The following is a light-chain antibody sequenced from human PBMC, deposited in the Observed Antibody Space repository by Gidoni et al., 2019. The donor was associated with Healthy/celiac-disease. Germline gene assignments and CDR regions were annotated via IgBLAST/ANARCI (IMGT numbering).Light chain of an antibody. CDR2: DAS. J-gene: IGKJ4*01. CDR3: QQRSNWPPLT. V-gene: IGKV3-11*01. Sequence: EIVLTQSPATLSLSPGVRATLSCRASQSVSSYLAWYQQKPGQAPRPLLYDASNRATGIPARFSGSGAGTEFTLTISSLEPEDFAVYYCQQRSNWPPLTFGGGTKVEIK. CDR1: QSVSSY.